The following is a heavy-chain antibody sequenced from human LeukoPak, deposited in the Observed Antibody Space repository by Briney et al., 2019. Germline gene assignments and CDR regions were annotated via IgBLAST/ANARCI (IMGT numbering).Heavy chain of an antibody. CDR2: LRYDGSNA. V-gene: IGHV3-30*02. CDR3: AKGGRITLFGVVDS. Sequence: GGSLRLSCAASGSTFSSHGIHWVRQAPGKGPEWVAFLRYDGSNAYYSDSVKGRFTISRDNSRNTVHLEMNRLRPEDTAVYYCAKGGRITLFGVVDSWGQGTLVTVSS. D-gene: IGHD3-3*01. J-gene: IGHJ5*01. CDR1: GSTFSSHG.